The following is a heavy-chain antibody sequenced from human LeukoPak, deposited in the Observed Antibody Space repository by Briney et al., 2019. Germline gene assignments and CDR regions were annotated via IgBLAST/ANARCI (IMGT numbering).Heavy chain of an antibody. Sequence: SQTLSLTCTVSGGSISSDLYYWSWIRQPAGKGLEWIGRIYSSGTTNYNPSLKSRVTISIERSKNQVSLMLNSVTAADTAVYYCAGGAYGSGSYAKWFDPWGQGTLVIVSS. J-gene: IGHJ5*02. V-gene: IGHV4-61*02. CDR2: IYSSGTT. CDR3: AGGAYGSGSYAKWFDP. CDR1: GGSISSDLYY. D-gene: IGHD3-10*01.